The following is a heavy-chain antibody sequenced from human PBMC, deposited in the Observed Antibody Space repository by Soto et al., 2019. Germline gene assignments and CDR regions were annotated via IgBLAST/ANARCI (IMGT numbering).Heavy chain of an antibody. J-gene: IGHJ4*02. V-gene: IGHV3-7*01. CDR3: ARDRGYYGSDYTFGY. D-gene: IGHD3-10*01. CDR2: IKQDGSEK. CDR1: GFTFSSYW. Sequence: GGSLRLSCAASGFTFSSYWMSWVRQAPGKGLEWVANIKQDGSEKYYVDSVKGRFTISRDNAKNSLYLQMNSLRAEDTAVYYCARDRGYYGSDYTFGYWGQGTLVTVSS.